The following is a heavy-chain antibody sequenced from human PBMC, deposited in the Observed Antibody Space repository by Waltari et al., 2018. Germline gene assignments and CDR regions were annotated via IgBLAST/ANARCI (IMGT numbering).Heavy chain of an antibody. CDR2: ISGSGGRT. CDR1: GFTFSSYA. CDR3: AKGGSHFDY. J-gene: IGHJ4*02. V-gene: IGHV3-23*01. Sequence: EVQLLESGGGLVQPGGSLRLSCAASGFTFSSYALSWVGQASGKGLERVSGISGSGGRTFYADSVKGRFTISRDSSKNRLYLQMNSLRSEDTAVYYCAKGGSHFDYWGKGTLVT.